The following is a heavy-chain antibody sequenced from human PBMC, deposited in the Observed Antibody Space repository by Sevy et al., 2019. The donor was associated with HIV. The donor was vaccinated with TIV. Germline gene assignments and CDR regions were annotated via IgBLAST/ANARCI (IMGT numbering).Heavy chain of an antibody. J-gene: IGHJ3*02. D-gene: IGHD3-22*01. V-gene: IGHV3-23*01. CDR1: GFTFSNYA. CDR2: ISGSGSGSGT. Sequence: GGSLRLSCTASGFTFSNYAMNWVRQAPGKGLEWVSGISGSGSGSGTYYADSVKGRFTVSRDNSTDTLYLQMNSLRAEDTAVYYCAKDIVILVGDAFDIWGQGTMVTVSS. CDR3: AKDIVILVGDAFDI.